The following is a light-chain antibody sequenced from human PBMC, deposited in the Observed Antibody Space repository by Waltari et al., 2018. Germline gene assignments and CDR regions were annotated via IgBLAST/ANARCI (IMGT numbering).Light chain of an antibody. Sequence: EIVLTQSPATLSLSPGERATLSCRASQGVSSYLAWYQKKPGQAPRLLIYDASNRATGIPARFSGSGSGTDFTLTISSLEPEDFAVYYCQQRSNWPPITFGQGTRLEIK. J-gene: IGKJ5*01. CDR3: QQRSNWPPIT. V-gene: IGKV3-11*01. CDR1: QGVSSY. CDR2: DAS.